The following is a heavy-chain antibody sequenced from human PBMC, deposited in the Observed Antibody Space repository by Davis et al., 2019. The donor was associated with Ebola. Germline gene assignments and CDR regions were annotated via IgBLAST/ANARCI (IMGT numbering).Heavy chain of an antibody. CDR2: ISDTNAI. CDR1: EFTFSDYY. CDR3: ARDHWGCSSTRCFYGMDV. D-gene: IGHD2-2*01. Sequence: PGGSLRLSCAASEFTFSDYYMTWIRQAPGKGLEWISFISDTNAIYSADSVKGRFTISRDNAKNSLYLQMNSLRAEDTAVYYCARDHWGCSSTRCFYGMDVWGQGTTVTVSS. J-gene: IGHJ6*02. V-gene: IGHV3-69-1*01.